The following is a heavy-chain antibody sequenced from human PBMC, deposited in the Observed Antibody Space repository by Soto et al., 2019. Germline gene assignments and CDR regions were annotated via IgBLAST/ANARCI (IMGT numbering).Heavy chain of an antibody. Sequence: GGSLRLSCAASGFTFSSSWMSWVRQAPGKGLEWVGRIKSKADGKTTEYAAPVKGSVTISRDDSKNTLYQQMNRLKTEDTAVYSCTTDWYSNYAFDYWGQGTLVTVSS. CDR2: IKSKADGKTT. J-gene: IGHJ4*02. D-gene: IGHD4-4*01. V-gene: IGHV3-15*01. CDR3: TTDWYSNYAFDY. CDR1: GFTFSSSW.